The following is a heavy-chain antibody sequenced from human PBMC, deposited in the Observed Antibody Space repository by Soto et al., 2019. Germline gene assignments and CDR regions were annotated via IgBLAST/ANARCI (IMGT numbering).Heavy chain of an antibody. D-gene: IGHD3-3*01. CDR1: GDTFTGYY. CDR2: INPNSGGT. V-gene: IGHV1-2*04. J-gene: IGHJ4*02. Sequence: ASVKVSCKASGDTFTGYYMHWVRQAPGQGLEWMGWINPNSGGTNYAQKFQGWVTMTRDTSISTAYMELSRLRSDDTAVYYCARSTITIFGVVNNPFDYWGQGTLVTVSS. CDR3: ARSTITIFGVVNNPFDY.